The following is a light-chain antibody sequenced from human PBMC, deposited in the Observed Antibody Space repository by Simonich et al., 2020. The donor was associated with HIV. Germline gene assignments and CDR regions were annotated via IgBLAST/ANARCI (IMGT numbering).Light chain of an antibody. Sequence: DIVMTQSPDSLAVSLGERATINYKSSKSVLYSSNNKNYLAWYQQKPGQPPKLLIYWASTRESGVPDRFSGSGSGTDFTRTISSLQAEDVAVYYCQQYYSTPLTFGGGTKVEIK. J-gene: IGKJ4*01. CDR3: QQYYSTPLT. V-gene: IGKV4-1*01. CDR1: KSVLYSSNNKNY. CDR2: WAS.